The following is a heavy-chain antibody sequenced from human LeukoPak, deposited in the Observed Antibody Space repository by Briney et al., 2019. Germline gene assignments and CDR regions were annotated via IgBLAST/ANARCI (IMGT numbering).Heavy chain of an antibody. CDR3: ARGVGNYRYYFDS. Sequence: GGSLRLSCAASGFTFSSYWMNWIRQAPGKGLEWVASVSSSGAYIYYADLMEGRFTISRGNAKNSLILQMNSLRAEDTAVYYCARGVGNYRYYFDSWGQGTLVTVSS. D-gene: IGHD3-22*01. V-gene: IGHV3-21*01. CDR2: VSSSGAYI. J-gene: IGHJ4*02. CDR1: GFTFSSYW.